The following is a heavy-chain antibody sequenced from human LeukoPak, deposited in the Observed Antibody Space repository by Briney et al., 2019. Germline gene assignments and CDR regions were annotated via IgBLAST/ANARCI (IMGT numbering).Heavy chain of an antibody. CDR3: ARDQRYCSSSSCPWEPIDY. Sequence: PGGSLRLTCAASGFTLSSYWMSCVRQAPGKGLEWVANIKQDGSEKYYVDSVKGRFTISRDNAKNSLYLQMNSLRAEDTAVYYCARDQRYCSSSSCPWEPIDYGGQGTLVTVSS. J-gene: IGHJ4*02. CDR1: GFTLSSYW. CDR2: IKQDGSEK. D-gene: IGHD2-2*01. V-gene: IGHV3-7*05.